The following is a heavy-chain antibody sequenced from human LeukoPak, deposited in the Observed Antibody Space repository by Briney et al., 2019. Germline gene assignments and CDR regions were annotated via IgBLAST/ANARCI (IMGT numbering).Heavy chain of an antibody. J-gene: IGHJ6*03. CDR2: IYYSGST. V-gene: IGHV4-39*07. D-gene: IGHD5-18*01. CDR3: ARGSYSRRYYYYYYMDV. Sequence: NPSETLSLTCTVSGGSISSSSYYWGWIRQPPGKGLEWIGSIYYSGSTNYNPSLKSRVTISVDTSKNQFSLKLSSVTAADTAVYYCARGSYSRRYYYYYYMDVWGKGTTVTVSS. CDR1: GGSISSSSYY.